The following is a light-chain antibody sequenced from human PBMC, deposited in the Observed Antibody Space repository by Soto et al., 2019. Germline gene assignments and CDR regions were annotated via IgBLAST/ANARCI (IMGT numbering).Light chain of an antibody. CDR3: QQADSFPLT. CDR1: QDISTL. J-gene: IGKJ4*01. CDR2: GAS. Sequence: DIQMTQSPSSVSASIGDTVTITCRASQDISTLLAWYQQKPGKAPKLLIYGASTFESGVPSRFSARGSGTDFTLTISSLQPEDFATYFCQQADSFPLTFGGGTKVEIK. V-gene: IGKV1D-12*01.